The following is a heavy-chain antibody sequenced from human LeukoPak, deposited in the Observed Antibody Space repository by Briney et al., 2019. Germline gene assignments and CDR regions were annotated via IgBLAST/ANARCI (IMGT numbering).Heavy chain of an antibody. Sequence: SETLSLTCAIYGGSFSGYYWSWIRQPPGKGLEWIGGINHSGSTNYNPSLKSRVTISVDTSKNQFSLKLSSVTAADTAVYYCARGRPEMATITFGDTSFDYWGQGTLVTVSS. V-gene: IGHV4-34*01. D-gene: IGHD5-24*01. CDR1: GGSFSGYY. CDR2: INHSGST. CDR3: ARGRPEMATITFGDTSFDY. J-gene: IGHJ4*02.